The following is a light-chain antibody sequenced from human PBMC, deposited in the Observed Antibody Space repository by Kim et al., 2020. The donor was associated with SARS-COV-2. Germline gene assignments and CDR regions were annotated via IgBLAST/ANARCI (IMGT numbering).Light chain of an antibody. J-gene: IGKJ4*01. CDR3: QQANTLPPT. Sequence: GGDRVTISWRARRRVGTYLIWYQQSPGKVPKLLIHDASHLQGGVPSRFSGSGSGTDFTLTLNNLPPEDSAIYYCQQANTLPPTFGGGTKVDIK. CDR2: DAS. V-gene: IGKV1-12*01. CDR1: RRVGTY.